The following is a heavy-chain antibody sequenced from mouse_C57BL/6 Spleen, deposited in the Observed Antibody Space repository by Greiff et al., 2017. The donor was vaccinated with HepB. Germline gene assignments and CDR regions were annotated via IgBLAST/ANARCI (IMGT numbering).Heavy chain of an antibody. CDR3: ARHYSNSAWFAY. CDR1: GYTFTSYW. Sequence: QVQLKQPGAELVKPGASVKLSCKASGYTFTSYWMHWVKQRPGQGLEWIGMIHPNSGSTNYNEKFKSKATLTVDKSSSTAYMQLSSLTSEDSAVYYCARHYSNSAWFAYWGQGTLVTVSA. J-gene: IGHJ3*01. D-gene: IGHD2-5*01. CDR2: IHPNSGST. V-gene: IGHV1-64*01.